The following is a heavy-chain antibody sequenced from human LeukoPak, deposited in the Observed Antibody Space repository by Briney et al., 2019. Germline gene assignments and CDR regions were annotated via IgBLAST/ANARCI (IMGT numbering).Heavy chain of an antibody. CDR1: GGSFSGYF. Sequence: PSETLSLTCAVSGGSFSGYFWTWIRQPPGKGLEWIGEINHGGSTNYNPSLKSRVTISVDTSKNHFSLKLSSLTAADTAIYYCARLRSYGGNRGIDYWGQGTLVAVSS. CDR2: INHGGST. CDR3: ARLRSYGGNRGIDY. D-gene: IGHD4-23*01. J-gene: IGHJ4*02. V-gene: IGHV4-34*01.